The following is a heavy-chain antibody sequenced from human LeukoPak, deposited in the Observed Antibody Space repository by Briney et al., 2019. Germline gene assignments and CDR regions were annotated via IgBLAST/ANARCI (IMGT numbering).Heavy chain of an antibody. CDR3: AREVPLGAYYYYYMDV. CDR2: IIPIFGTA. V-gene: IGHV1-69*05. Sequence: SVKLSCKASGGTFSSYAISWVRQPPGQGLEWMGRIIPIFGTANYAQKFQGRVTITTDESTSTAYMELSSLRSEDTAVYYCAREVPLGAYYYYYMDVWGKGTTVTVSS. D-gene: IGHD3-16*01. CDR1: GGTFSSYA. J-gene: IGHJ6*03.